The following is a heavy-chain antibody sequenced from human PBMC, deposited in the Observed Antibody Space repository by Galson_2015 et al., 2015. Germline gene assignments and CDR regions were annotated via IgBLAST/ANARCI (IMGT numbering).Heavy chain of an antibody. CDR2: ISWNSGSI. CDR3: AKDFDCDILTGYLDY. V-gene: IGHV3-9*01. D-gene: IGHD3-9*01. CDR1: GFTFDDYA. Sequence: SLRLSCAASGFTFDDYAMHWVRQPPGKGLEWVSGISWNSGSIGHADSVKGRFTISRDNAKNSLYLQMNSLGAEDTAFYYCAKDFDCDILTGYLDYWGQGTLVTVSS. J-gene: IGHJ4*02.